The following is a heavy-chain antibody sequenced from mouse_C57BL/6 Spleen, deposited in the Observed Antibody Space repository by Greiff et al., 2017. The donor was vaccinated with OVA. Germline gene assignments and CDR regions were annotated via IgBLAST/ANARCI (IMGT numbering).Heavy chain of an antibody. J-gene: IGHJ4*01. CDR3: ASDGYPPYAMDY. CDR2: INPSNGGT. V-gene: IGHV1-53*01. CDR1: GYTFTSYW. D-gene: IGHD2-3*01. Sequence: QVQLQQPGTELVKPGASVKLSCKASGYTFTSYWMHWVKQRPGQGLEWIGNINPSNGGTHYNEKFKSKATLTVTKSSSTAYMQLTSLTSEDAAVDCGASDGYPPYAMDYWGQGTSVTVSS.